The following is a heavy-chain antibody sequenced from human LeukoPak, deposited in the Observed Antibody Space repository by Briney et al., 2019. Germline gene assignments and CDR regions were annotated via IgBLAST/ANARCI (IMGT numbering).Heavy chain of an antibody. CDR1: GFTFSSYA. Sequence: QPGRSLRLSCAASGFTFSSYAMHWVRQAPGKGLEWVAVISYDGSNKYYADSVKGRFTISRDNSKNTLYLQMNSLRAEDTAVYYCAKDPRGWYTGLWWGQGTLVTVSS. D-gene: IGHD6-19*01. V-gene: IGHV3-30-3*01. CDR3: AKDPRGWYTGLW. CDR2: ISYDGSNK. J-gene: IGHJ4*02.